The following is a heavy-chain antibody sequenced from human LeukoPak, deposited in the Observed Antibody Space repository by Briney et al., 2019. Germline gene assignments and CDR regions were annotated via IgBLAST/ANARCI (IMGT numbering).Heavy chain of an antibody. Sequence: GGSLRLSCAASGFTFSSYEMNWVRQAPGKGPEWVSYISSSGSTIYYADSVKGRFTISRDNAKNSLYLQMNSLRAEDTAVYYCARALLWFGELLPHDYWGQGTLVTVSS. CDR1: GFTFSSYE. D-gene: IGHD3-10*01. J-gene: IGHJ4*02. CDR3: ARALLWFGELLPHDY. V-gene: IGHV3-48*03. CDR2: ISSSGSTI.